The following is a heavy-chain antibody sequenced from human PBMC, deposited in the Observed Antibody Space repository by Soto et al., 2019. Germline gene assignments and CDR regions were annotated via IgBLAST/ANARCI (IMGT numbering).Heavy chain of an antibody. D-gene: IGHD2-8*02. Sequence: PSETLSLTCTVSGASITGSFFWSWIRQPAGKGLEWIGRFSLSGTTNYIPSLRSRVTMSADVSKNQFSLRLTSVTAADTALYYCARGMTPPGAPAWYYFDSWGQGTLVTVSS. CDR2: FSLSGTT. J-gene: IGHJ4*02. CDR1: GASITGSFF. V-gene: IGHV4-4*07. CDR3: ARGMTPPGAPAWYYFDS.